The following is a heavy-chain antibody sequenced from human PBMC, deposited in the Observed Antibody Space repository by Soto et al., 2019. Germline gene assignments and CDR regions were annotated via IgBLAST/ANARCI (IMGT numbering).Heavy chain of an antibody. CDR3: ARSYDSNGYYLT. V-gene: IGHV4-59*01. D-gene: IGHD3-22*01. J-gene: IGHJ4*02. CDR2: IYYSGST. Sequence: QVQLQESGPRLVKPSETLSLTCSVSGDSISRYYWSWIRQPPGKGLEWLGYIYYSGSTNHNPSLKSRVTISVDTSKNQFSLKLXXXXXXDTAVYYCARSYDSNGYYLTWGQGTLVT. CDR1: GDSISRYY.